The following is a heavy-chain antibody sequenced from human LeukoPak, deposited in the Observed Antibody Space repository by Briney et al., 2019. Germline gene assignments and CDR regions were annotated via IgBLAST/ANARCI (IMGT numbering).Heavy chain of an antibody. J-gene: IGHJ4*02. CDR2: ISSSGSTI. D-gene: IGHD1-26*01. CDR3: APSMGATWY. V-gene: IGHV3-48*03. CDR1: GFTFSSYE. Sequence: GGSLRLSCAASGFTFSSYEMNWVRQAPGKGLEWVSYISSSGSTIYYADSVKGRFTISRDNSKNTLYLQMNSLRAEDTAVYYCAPSMGATWYWGQGTLVTVSS.